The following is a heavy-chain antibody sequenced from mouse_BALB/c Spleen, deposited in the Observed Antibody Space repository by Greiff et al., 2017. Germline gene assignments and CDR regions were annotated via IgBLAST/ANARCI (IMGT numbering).Heavy chain of an antibody. V-gene: IGHV1-14*01. D-gene: IGHD1-1*02. CDR3: ERGGGAFAY. CDR1: GYTFTSYV. Sequence: EVHLVESGPELVTPGASVKMSCKASGYTFTSYVMHWVKQKPGQGLEWIGYINPYNDGTKYNEKFKGKATLTSDKASSTAYMKHSGLTSEDSAVCYCERGGGAFAYWGQGTLVTVSA. J-gene: IGHJ3*01. CDR2: INPYNDGT.